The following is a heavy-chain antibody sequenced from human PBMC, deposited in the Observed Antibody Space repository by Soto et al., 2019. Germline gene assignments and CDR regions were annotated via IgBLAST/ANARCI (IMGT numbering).Heavy chain of an antibody. CDR1: GGSFSGYY. J-gene: IGHJ4*02. CDR3: ARAGRRCSGGSCYSFIFDY. CDR2: INHSGST. V-gene: IGHV4-34*01. Sequence: QVQLQQWGAGLLKPSETLSLTCAVYGGSFSGYYWSWIRQPPGKGLEWIGEINHSGSTNYNPSLKSRVTISVDTSKNQFSLKLSSVTAADTAVYYCARAGRRCSGGSCYSFIFDYLGQGTLVTVSS. D-gene: IGHD2-15*01.